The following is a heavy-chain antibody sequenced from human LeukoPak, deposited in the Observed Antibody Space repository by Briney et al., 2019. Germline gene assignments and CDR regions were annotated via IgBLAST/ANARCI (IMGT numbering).Heavy chain of an antibody. Sequence: ASVKVSCKASGGTFSSYAISWVRQAPGQGLEWMGGIIPIFGTANYAQKFQGRVTITADESTSTAYMELSSLRSDDTAVYYCARSSSLYPEYFQHWGQGTLVTVSS. CDR3: ARSSSLYPEYFQH. D-gene: IGHD6-13*01. J-gene: IGHJ1*01. CDR1: GGTFSSYA. CDR2: IIPIFGTA. V-gene: IGHV1-69*13.